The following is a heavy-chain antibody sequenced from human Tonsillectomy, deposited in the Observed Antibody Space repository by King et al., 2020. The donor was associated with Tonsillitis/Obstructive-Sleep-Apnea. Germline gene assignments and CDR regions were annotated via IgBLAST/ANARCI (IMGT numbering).Heavy chain of an antibody. V-gene: IGHV4-59*08. CDR3: ARRSHYYDSSGYYPTAFDI. CDR2: IYYSGST. CDR1: GASISSYY. J-gene: IGHJ3*02. D-gene: IGHD3-22*01. Sequence: QLQESGPGLVKPSETLSLTCTVSGASISSYYWSWIRQPPGKGLEWIGYIYYSGSTNYNPSLKSRVTISVDTSNNQFSLQLSSVTAADTAVYYCARRSHYYDSSGYYPTAFDIWGQGTMVTVSS.